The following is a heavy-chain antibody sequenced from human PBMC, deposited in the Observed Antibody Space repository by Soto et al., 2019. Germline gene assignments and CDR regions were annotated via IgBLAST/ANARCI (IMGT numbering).Heavy chain of an antibody. CDR2: ISSSSSYI. CDR3: ARETPLDPDYGENPLSDS. D-gene: IGHD4-17*01. CDR1: GFTFSAYT. Sequence: LRLSCAASGFTFSAYTMTWVRQAPGKGLEWVSLISSSSSYINYADSVKGRFTISRDNAKNSLFLHMSSLRAEDTGVYYCARETPLDPDYGENPLSDSWGQGTLVTVSS. J-gene: IGHJ4*02. V-gene: IGHV3-21*01.